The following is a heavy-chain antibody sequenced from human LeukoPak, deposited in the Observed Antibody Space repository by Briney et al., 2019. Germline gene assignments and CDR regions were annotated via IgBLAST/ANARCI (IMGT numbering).Heavy chain of an antibody. Sequence: SETLSLTCTVSGGSISSYYWSWIRQPPGKGLEWIGYIYYSGSTNYNPSLKSRVTISVDASKNQFSLKLSSVTAADTAVYYCARHSSGWYRFDPWGQGTLVTVSS. J-gene: IGHJ5*02. V-gene: IGHV4-59*08. CDR1: GGSISSYY. CDR3: ARHSSGWYRFDP. CDR2: IYYSGST. D-gene: IGHD6-19*01.